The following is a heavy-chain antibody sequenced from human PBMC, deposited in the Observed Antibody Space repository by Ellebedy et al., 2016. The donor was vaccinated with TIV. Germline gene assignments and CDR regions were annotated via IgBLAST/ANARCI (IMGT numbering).Heavy chain of an antibody. CDR1: GWSFSGYY. CDR2: INHNGST. J-gene: IGHJ2*01. V-gene: IGHV4-34*01. CDR3: ARGYRGSGYFDL. Sequence: MPSETLSLTCAVYGWSFSGYYWSWIRQPPGKGLEWIGEINHNGSTNYNTSLKSRVTISVDTSKNQFSRKLSSLTAADTAVSYCARGYRGSGYFDLWGRGTLVTVSS. D-gene: IGHD1-14*01.